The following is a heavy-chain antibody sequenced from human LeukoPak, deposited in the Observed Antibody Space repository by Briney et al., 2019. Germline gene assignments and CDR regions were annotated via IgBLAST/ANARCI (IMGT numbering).Heavy chain of an antibody. CDR3: AIMHGYYDGSGFWVQ. CDR2: ISPSCHRT. D-gene: IGHD3-22*01. Sequence: VGSLRLSCAASGFTFSSYAMSWVPQAPGKGLEWGSFISPSCHRTSNADSVEGRFPISGDNTRNTLYLQMKSLRDEDTGVYYCAIMHGYYDGSGFWVQWGQGTLVTVSS. J-gene: IGHJ4*02. CDR1: GFTFSSYA. V-gene: IGHV3-23*01.